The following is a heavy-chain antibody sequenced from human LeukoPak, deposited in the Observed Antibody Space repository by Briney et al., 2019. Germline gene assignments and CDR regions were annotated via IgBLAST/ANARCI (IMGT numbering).Heavy chain of an antibody. Sequence: ASVKVSCKASGYTFTGYYMHWVRQAPGQGREWMGWINPNSGGTNYTQKFQGRVTITRDTSISTAYMELSRLRSDDTAVYYCARSESCSGGSCYSPFYYYYYGMDVWGQGTTVTVSS. D-gene: IGHD2-15*01. V-gene: IGHV1-2*02. CDR2: INPNSGGT. J-gene: IGHJ6*02. CDR3: ARSESCSGGSCYSPFYYYYYGMDV. CDR1: GYTFTGYY.